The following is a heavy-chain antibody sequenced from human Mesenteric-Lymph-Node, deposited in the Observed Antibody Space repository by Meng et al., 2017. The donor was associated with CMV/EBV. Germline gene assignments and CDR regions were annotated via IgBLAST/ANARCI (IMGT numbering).Heavy chain of an antibody. D-gene: IGHD2-2*01. CDR3: GRLMHCSTTSCRDY. V-gene: IGHV4-34*01. CDR1: GFTFSSYA. J-gene: IGHJ4*02. CDR2: INHGGST. Sequence: GSLRLSCAASGFTFSSYAMSWVRQAPGKGLEWIGEINHGGSTHYNPSLKSRVTISIDTSKNQLSLKLTSVTAADTAMYYCGRLMHCSTTSCRDYWGQGTLVTVSS.